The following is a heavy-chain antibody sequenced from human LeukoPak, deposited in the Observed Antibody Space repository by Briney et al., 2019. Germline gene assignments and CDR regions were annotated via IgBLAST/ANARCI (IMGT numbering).Heavy chain of an antibody. J-gene: IGHJ4*02. CDR1: GFTFSSYG. CDR3: AKDGLRFLEWSLSLDY. V-gene: IGHV3-30*02. D-gene: IGHD3-3*01. Sequence: GGSLRLSCAASGFTFSSYGMHWVRQAPGKGLEWVAFIRYDGSNKYYADSVKGRFTIARDNSKNTLYLQMNSLRAEDTAVYYCAKDGLRFLEWSLSLDYWGQGTLVTVSS. CDR2: IRYDGSNK.